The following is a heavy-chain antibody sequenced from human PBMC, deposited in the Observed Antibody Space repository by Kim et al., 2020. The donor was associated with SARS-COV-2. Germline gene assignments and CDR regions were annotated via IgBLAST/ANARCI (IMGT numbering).Heavy chain of an antibody. CDR3: AKDWGYSGSYFDY. CDR1: GFTFSSYA. Sequence: GVSLRLSCAASGFTFSSYAMSWVRQTPGKGLEWVSGISSSDVNTYYAGSVKGRFTISRDNSKSTLYLQMNSLRAEDTAVYYCAKDWGYSGSYFDYWGHGT. J-gene: IGHJ4*01. V-gene: IGHV3-23*01. CDR2: ISSSDVNT. D-gene: IGHD1-26*01.